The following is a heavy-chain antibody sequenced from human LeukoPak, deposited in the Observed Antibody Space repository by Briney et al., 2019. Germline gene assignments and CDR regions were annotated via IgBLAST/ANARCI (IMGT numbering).Heavy chain of an antibody. CDR1: GFTFDDYA. CDR3: AKMRGNYYYYYGMDV. Sequence: GRSLRLSCAASGFTFDDYAMHWVRQAPGKGLEWVSGISWNSGSIGYADSVKGRFTISRDSAKNSLYLQMNSLRAKDTALYYCAKMRGNYYYYYGMDVWGQGTTVTVSS. J-gene: IGHJ6*02. CDR2: ISWNSGSI. V-gene: IGHV3-9*01.